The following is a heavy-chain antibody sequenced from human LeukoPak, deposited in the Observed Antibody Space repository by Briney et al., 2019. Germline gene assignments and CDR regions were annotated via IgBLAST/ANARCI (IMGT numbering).Heavy chain of an antibody. Sequence: SETLSLTCTVSGGSISSYYWSWIRQPPGKGLEWIGYIYYSGSTNYNPSLKSRVTISVDTSKNQFSLKLSSVTAADTAVYYCATGPELGYCSSTSCSPPGWFDPWGQGTLVTVSS. V-gene: IGHV4-59*01. D-gene: IGHD2-2*01. CDR3: ATGPELGYCSSTSCSPPGWFDP. J-gene: IGHJ5*02. CDR1: GGSISSYY. CDR2: IYYSGST.